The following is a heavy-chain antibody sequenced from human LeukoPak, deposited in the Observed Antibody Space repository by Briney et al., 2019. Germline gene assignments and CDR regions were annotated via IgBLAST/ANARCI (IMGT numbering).Heavy chain of an antibody. Sequence: GGSLRLSCAASGFTVSNNYMSWVRQAPGKGLEWVSVIYSGGRTYYADSVKGRFTISRDNSKNTLYLQMNSLRAEDTAVYYCARVWYGSGSLYQYYYYINVWGKGTTVTISS. CDR3: ARVWYGSGSLYQYYYYINV. CDR1: GFTVSNNY. CDR2: IYSGGRT. D-gene: IGHD3-10*01. J-gene: IGHJ6*03. V-gene: IGHV3-66*01.